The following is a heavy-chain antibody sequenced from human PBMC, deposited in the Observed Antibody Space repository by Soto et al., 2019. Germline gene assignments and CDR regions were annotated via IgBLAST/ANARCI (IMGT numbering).Heavy chain of an antibody. CDR1: GFTLSNYW. CDR3: ARDYYGSGSHDS. J-gene: IGHJ5*01. CDR2: IKQDGSVK. V-gene: IGHV3-7*03. Sequence: GGSLRLSCAASGFTLSNYWISWVRQAPGKGLEWVANIKQDGSVKYYADSVKGRFTISRDNAKRSLYLQMNSLRAEDTALYYCARDYYGSGSHDSWGQGPLVTVSS. D-gene: IGHD3-10*01.